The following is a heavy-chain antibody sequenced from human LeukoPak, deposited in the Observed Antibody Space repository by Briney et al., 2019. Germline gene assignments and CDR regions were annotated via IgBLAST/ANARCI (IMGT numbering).Heavy chain of an antibody. CDR2: MNPNSVKT. Sequence: GASVKVSCKASGYTFTSYDINGVRQAPGQGLEWMGGMNPNSVKTGYAQKFQGRVTMTRNTSISTAYMELSSLRSEATAVYYCARVDYGGWFDLWGQGTLVTVSS. D-gene: IGHD4-17*01. V-gene: IGHV1-8*01. CDR1: GYTFTSYD. J-gene: IGHJ5*02. CDR3: ARVDYGGWFDL.